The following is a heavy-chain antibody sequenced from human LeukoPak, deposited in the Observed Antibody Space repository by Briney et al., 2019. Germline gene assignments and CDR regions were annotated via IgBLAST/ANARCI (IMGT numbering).Heavy chain of an antibody. V-gene: IGHV1-8*02. Sequence: ASVKVSCKASGYTFTSYDVNWVRQATGQGLEWMGWMNPNSGNTGYAQKLQGRVTMTTDTSTSTAYMELRSLRSDDTAVYYCARGATEGFWSGYYLSLGAFDIWGQGTMVTVSS. CDR2: MNPNSGNT. CDR3: ARGATEGFWSGYYLSLGAFDI. CDR1: GYTFTSYD. D-gene: IGHD3-3*01. J-gene: IGHJ3*02.